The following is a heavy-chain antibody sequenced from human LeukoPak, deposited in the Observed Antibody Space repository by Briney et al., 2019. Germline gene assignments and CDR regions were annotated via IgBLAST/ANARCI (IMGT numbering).Heavy chain of an antibody. V-gene: IGHV3-74*01. CDR1: GFTFSSYW. Sequence: GGSLRLSCAASGFTFSSYWMHWVRQAPGKGLVWVSRINSDGSSTSYADSVKGRFTIFRDNAKNTLYLQMNSLRAEGTAVYYCARVSGDYYYYYYMDVWGKGTTVTVSS. J-gene: IGHJ6*03. D-gene: IGHD4-17*01. CDR3: ARVSGDYYYYYYMDV. CDR2: INSDGSST.